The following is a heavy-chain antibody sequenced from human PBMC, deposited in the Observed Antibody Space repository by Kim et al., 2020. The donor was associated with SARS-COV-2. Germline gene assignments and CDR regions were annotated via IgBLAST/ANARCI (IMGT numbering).Heavy chain of an antibody. CDR2: ISGSGGST. Sequence: GGSLRLSCAASGFTFSSYAMSWVRQAPGKGLEWVSAISGSGGSTYYADSVKGRFTISRDNSKNTLYLQMNSLRAEDTAVYYCAKVANSFSQLRYFDWLEDRAYVDYWGQGTLVTVSS. CDR1: GFTFSSYA. D-gene: IGHD3-9*01. CDR3: AKVANSFSQLRYFDWLEDRAYVDY. J-gene: IGHJ4*02. V-gene: IGHV3-23*01.